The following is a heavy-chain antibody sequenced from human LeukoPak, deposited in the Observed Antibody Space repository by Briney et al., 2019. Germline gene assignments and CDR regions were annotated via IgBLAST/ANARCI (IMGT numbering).Heavy chain of an antibody. Sequence: PGGSLRLSCAASGFTFDDYGMSWGRQVPGKGLEWVGLSANKGNSYTTEYAASVKGRFTISRDESKNAVYLQMNSLKTEDTAVYYCGRTGYAHGLDVWGQGTTVTVSS. CDR1: GFTFDDYG. CDR3: GRTGYAHGLDV. V-gene: IGHV3-72*01. J-gene: IGHJ6*02. D-gene: IGHD5-12*01. CDR2: SANKGNSYTT.